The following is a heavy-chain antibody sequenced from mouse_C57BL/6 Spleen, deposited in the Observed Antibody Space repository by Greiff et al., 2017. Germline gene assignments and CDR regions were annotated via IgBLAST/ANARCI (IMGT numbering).Heavy chain of an antibody. V-gene: IGHV1-15*01. CDR2: IDPETGGT. D-gene: IGHD2-4*01. Sequence: VQRVESGAELVRPGASVTLSCKASGYTFTDYEMPWVKQTPVHGLEWIGAIDPETGGTAYNQKFKGKAILTADKSSSTAYMELRSLPSEDAAVDYCTIDYDCTGRYFEGWGTGTTVTVSS. CDR3: TIDYDCTGRYFEG. CDR1: GYTFTDYE. J-gene: IGHJ1*03.